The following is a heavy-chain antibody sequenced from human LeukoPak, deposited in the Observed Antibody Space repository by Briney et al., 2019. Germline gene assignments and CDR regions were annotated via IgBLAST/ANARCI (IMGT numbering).Heavy chain of an antibody. D-gene: IGHD3-10*01. CDR1: GGSFSGYY. Sequence: SETLSLTCAVYGGSFSGYYWSWIRQPPGKGLEWIGEINHSGSTNYNPSLKSRVTISVDTSKNQFSLKLSSVTAADTAVYYCAGFGESLDAFDIWGQGTMVTVSS. CDR3: AGFGESLDAFDI. V-gene: IGHV4-34*01. J-gene: IGHJ3*02. CDR2: INHSGST.